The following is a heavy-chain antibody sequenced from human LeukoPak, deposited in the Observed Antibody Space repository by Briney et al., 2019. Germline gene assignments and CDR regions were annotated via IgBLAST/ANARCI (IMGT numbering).Heavy chain of an antibody. J-gene: IGHJ4*02. Sequence: GASVKVSCKASGYTFTGYYMHWVRQAPGQGLEWMGWINPNSGGTNYAQKFQGRVTMTRDTSISTAYMELSRLRSDDTAVYYCAREWWILYYLTETYYFDYWGQGTLVTVSS. D-gene: IGHD2-8*01. CDR1: GYTFTGYY. V-gene: IGHV1-2*02. CDR3: AREWWILYYLTETYYFDY. CDR2: INPNSGGT.